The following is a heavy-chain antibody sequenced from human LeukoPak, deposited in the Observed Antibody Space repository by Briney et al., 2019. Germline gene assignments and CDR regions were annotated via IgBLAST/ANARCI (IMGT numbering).Heavy chain of an antibody. CDR2: IYSGGST. J-gene: IGHJ4*02. D-gene: IGHD3-10*01. V-gene: IGHV3-53*01. CDR3: ARDSGVRYFDY. CDR1: GFPFSSNY. Sequence: PGGSLSLSCAASGFPFSSNYMSWARRAQGKGLGGVSVIYSGGSTYYADSVKGRFTISRDNSKNTLYLQMNSLRAEDTAVYYCARDSGVRYFDYWGQGTLVTVSS.